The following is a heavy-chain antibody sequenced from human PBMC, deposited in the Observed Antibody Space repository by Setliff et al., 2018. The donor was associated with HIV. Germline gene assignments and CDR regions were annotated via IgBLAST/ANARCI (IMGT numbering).Heavy chain of an antibody. CDR1: GCSMSRVY. CDR3: AKEGSWNDDSGAFNI. CDR2: VSASGTT. D-gene: IGHD1-1*01. V-gene: IGHV4-4*08. Sequence: PSETLSLTCSVSGCSMSRVYWTWIRQPPGKGLEWIGYVSASGTTKYNPSLQSRVTISGDSSKNQFSLRLSSVTAADTAVYYCAKEGSWNDDSGAFNIWGQGTMVTVSS. J-gene: IGHJ3*02.